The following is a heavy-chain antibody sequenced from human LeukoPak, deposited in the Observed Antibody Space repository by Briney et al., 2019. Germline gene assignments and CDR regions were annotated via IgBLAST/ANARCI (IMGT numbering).Heavy chain of an antibody. V-gene: IGHV3-23*01. J-gene: IGHJ4*02. CDR1: GFTFASYA. CDR3: AKDRRELDY. D-gene: IGHD1-26*01. Sequence: TGGSLRLSCAASGFTFASYAMSWVRQAPGKGLEWVSTFSASGNYTYYADSVKGRFTISRDNSKNTLYLQMNSLRVEDTAVYYCAKDRRELDYWGQGTLVTVSS. CDR2: FSASGNYT.